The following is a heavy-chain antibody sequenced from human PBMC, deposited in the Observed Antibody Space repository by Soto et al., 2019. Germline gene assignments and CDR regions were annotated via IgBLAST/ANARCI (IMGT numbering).Heavy chain of an antibody. CDR3: ASVYCSGGSCYSGTFDY. Sequence: GGSLRLSCAASGFTSSSYSMNWVRQAPGKGLEWVSYISSSSSTIYYADSVKGRFTISRDNAKNSLYLQMNSLRAEDTAVYYYASVYCSGGSCYSGTFDYWGQGTLVTVSS. V-gene: IGHV3-48*01. J-gene: IGHJ4*02. CDR1: GFTSSSYS. CDR2: ISSSSSTI. D-gene: IGHD2-15*01.